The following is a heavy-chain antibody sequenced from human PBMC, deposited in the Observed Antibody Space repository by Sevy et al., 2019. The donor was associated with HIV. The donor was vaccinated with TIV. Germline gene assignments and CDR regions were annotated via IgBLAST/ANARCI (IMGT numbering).Heavy chain of an antibody. J-gene: IGHJ4*02. CDR2: IKQDGSEK. D-gene: IGHD3-3*01. V-gene: IGHV3-7*03. CDR1: GFTFSSYW. Sequence: GGSLRLSCAASGFTFSSYWMSWVHQAPGKGLEWVANIKQDGSEKYYVDSVKGRFTISRDNAKNSLYLQMNSLRAEDTAVYYCARDRYYDFWSGYYFDYWGQGTLVTVSS. CDR3: ARDRYYDFWSGYYFDY.